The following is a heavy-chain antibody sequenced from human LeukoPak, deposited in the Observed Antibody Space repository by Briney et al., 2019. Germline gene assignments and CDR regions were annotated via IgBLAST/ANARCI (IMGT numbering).Heavy chain of an antibody. J-gene: IGHJ4*02. Sequence: QAGGSLRLSCVASGFTFSGSAMSWVRQAPGKGLEWVSSISVSGSTAYYVDSVKGRFTISRDNSKNTLYLQMNSLRVEDTAVYYCAKDTRASYWGQGTLVPVSS. CDR3: AKDTRASY. V-gene: IGHV3-23*01. CDR1: GFTFSGSA. CDR2: ISVSGSTA.